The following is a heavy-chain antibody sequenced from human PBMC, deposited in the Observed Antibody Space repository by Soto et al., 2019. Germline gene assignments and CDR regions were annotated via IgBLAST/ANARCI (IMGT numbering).Heavy chain of an antibody. D-gene: IGHD3-22*01. CDR1: GGTFSSYA. CDR2: ITPIFGTA. Sequence: GASVKVSCKASGGTFSSYAISWVRQAPGQGLEWMGGITPIFGTANYAQKFQGRVTITADKSTSTAYMELSSLRSEDTAVYYCARSPLYDSSGYYYDFRGAFDYWGQGTLVTVSS. J-gene: IGHJ4*02. CDR3: ARSPLYDSSGYYYDFRGAFDY. V-gene: IGHV1-69*06.